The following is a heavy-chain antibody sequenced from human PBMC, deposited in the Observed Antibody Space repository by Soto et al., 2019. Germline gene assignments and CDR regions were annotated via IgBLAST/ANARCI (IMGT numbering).Heavy chain of an antibody. CDR2: INSDGSSK. J-gene: IGHJ4*02. V-gene: IGHV3-74*01. Sequence: EVQLVESGGGLVEPGGSLRLSCAASGFTFSTYWMHWVRQAPGKGLVWVSRINSDGSSKINADSVKGRFTISRDNAKNTLYLQMNSLRAEDTAVYYCARDWSGSIDYWGQGTLVTVSS. D-gene: IGHD3-3*01. CDR1: GFTFSTYW. CDR3: ARDWSGSIDY.